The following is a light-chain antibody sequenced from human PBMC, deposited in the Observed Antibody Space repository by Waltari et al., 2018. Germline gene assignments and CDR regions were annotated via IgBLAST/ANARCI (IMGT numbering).Light chain of an antibody. CDR2: KKD. Sequence: QSVLTQPASASGTPGQRVTIPCSGGDPDIGRNYVYWYQQFPGSAPKLLIYKKDQRPSGVPDRFSGSKSGTSASLAISGLRSEDEAEYSCATWDESLGAIFGGGTKLTVV. CDR3: ATWDESLGAI. J-gene: IGLJ2*01. CDR1: DPDIGRNY. V-gene: IGLV1-47*01.